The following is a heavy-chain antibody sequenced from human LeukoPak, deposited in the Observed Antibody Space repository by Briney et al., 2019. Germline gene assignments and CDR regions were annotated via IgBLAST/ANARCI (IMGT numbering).Heavy chain of an antibody. CDR3: AKDGYYYDRRGAFDI. D-gene: IGHD3-22*01. CDR2: ILYDGSNK. V-gene: IGHV3-30*18. CDR1: GFTFSSYG. J-gene: IGHJ3*02. Sequence: GGSLRLSCEASGFTFSSYGMHWVRQAPGKGLEWVAVILYDGSNKYYADSVKGRFTISRDNSKNTLYLQMNSLRAGDTAVYYCAKDGYYYDRRGAFDIWGQGTMVTVSS.